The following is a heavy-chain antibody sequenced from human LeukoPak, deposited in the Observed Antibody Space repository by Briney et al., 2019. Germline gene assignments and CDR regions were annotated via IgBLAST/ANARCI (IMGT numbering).Heavy chain of an antibody. D-gene: IGHD4-17*01. CDR2: IYYSGST. CDR3: ARANWTTGYFDY. CDR1: GGSISSITSLTYY. Sequence: SETLSLTCIVSGGSISSITSLTYYWSWIRQPPGKGLEWIGYIYYSGSTYYNPSLKSRVTISVDTSKNQFSLKLSSVTAADTAVYYCARANWTTGYFDYWGQGTLVTVSS. V-gene: IGHV4-30-4*01. J-gene: IGHJ4*02.